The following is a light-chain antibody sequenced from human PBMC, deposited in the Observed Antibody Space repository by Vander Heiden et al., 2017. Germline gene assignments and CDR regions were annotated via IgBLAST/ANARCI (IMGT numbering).Light chain of an antibody. CDR2: EVN. V-gene: IGLV2-23*02. CDR1: SSDIGSYTL. Sequence: QSALTQPASVSGSPGQSITISCTGPSSDIGSYTLVSWYRQLPGKAPQLMIYEVNTRPSVVSDRFSGSRTGNTASLTISWLQAEDEADYYCCSYASSTSQVFGGGTKVTVL. CDR3: CSYASSTSQV. J-gene: IGLJ3*02.